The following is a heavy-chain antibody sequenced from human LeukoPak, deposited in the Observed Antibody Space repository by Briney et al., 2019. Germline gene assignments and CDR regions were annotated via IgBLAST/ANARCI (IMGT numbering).Heavy chain of an antibody. J-gene: IGHJ6*02. Sequence: SETLSLTCTVPGGSISSGSYYWSCIRQPAGKGLEWIGRIYTSGSTNYNPSLKSRVTISVDTSKNQFSLKLSSVTAADTAVYYCARDRSSSSYYYYGMDVWGQGTTVTVSS. CDR1: GGSISSGSYY. D-gene: IGHD6-6*01. V-gene: IGHV4-61*02. CDR2: IYTSGST. CDR3: ARDRSSSSYYYYGMDV.